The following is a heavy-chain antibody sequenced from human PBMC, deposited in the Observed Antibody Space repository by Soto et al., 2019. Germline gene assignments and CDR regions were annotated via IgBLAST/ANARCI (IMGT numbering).Heavy chain of an antibody. Sequence: SETLSLTCTVSGGSISSYYWSWIRQPPGKGLEWIGYIYYSGSTNYNPSLKSRVTISVDTSKNQFSLKLSSVTAADTAVYYCARQVVVAASTDYYYYYYMDVWGKGTTVTVSS. CDR1: GGSISSYY. J-gene: IGHJ6*03. CDR3: ARQVVVAASTDYYYYYYMDV. V-gene: IGHV4-59*01. CDR2: IYYSGST. D-gene: IGHD2-15*01.